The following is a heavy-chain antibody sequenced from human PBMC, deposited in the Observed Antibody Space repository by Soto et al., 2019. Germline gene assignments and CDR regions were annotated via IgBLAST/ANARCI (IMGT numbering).Heavy chain of an antibody. J-gene: IGHJ6*02. CDR2: INHSGST. CDR1: GGSFSGYY. CDR3: ARGVGSFWSGRYYYYYGMDV. D-gene: IGHD3-3*01. Sequence: PSETLSLTCAVYGGSFSGYYWSWIRQPPGKGREWIGEINHSGSTNYNPSLKSRVTISVDTSKNQFSLKLSSVTAAETAVYYCARGVGSFWSGRYYYYYGMDVWGQGTTVTVSS. V-gene: IGHV4-34*01.